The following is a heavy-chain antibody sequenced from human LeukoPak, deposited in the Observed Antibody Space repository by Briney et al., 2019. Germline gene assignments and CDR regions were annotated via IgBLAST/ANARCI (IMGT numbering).Heavy chain of an antibody. D-gene: IGHD6-6*01. J-gene: IGHJ4*02. CDR2: INPNSGGT. CDR3: ARVRQQFVAGVDY. Sequence: ASVKVSCKASGYTFTGYYMHWVRQAPGHGLEWMGRINPNSGGTNYAQKFQGRVTMTRNTSISTAYMELSRLRSDDTAVYYCARVRQQFVAGVDYWGQGTLVTVSS. V-gene: IGHV1-2*06. CDR1: GYTFTGYY.